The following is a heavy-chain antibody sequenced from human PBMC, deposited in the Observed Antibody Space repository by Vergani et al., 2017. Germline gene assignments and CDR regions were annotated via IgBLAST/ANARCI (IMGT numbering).Heavy chain of an antibody. V-gene: IGHV3-33*01. J-gene: IGHJ4*02. CDR1: SFKLGDYG. Sequence: QVQLVESGGGVVQPGRSLRLSCTPSSFKLGDYGMHWVRQAPGRGLEWVSMTWYEGNNNYYAESVKGRFTISKDISKNTLYLQMNSLRSDDTAVYYCATEYESTRYYGCYFDSWGQGALVTVSS. CDR2: TWYEGNNN. D-gene: IGHD3-22*01. CDR3: ATEYESTRYYGCYFDS.